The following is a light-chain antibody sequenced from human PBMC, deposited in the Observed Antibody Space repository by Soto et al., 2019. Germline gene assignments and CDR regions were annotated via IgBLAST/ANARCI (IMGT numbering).Light chain of an antibody. V-gene: IGLV1-40*01. Sequence: QSVLTQPPSVSGAPGQRVTISCTGSSSNIGAGYDVHWYQQLPGTAPKLLIHGNSNRPSGVPDRFSGSKSGTSASLAITGLQAEDVADYYCQSYDSSLSAVVFGGGTKLTVL. CDR3: QSYDSSLSAVV. J-gene: IGLJ2*01. CDR1: SSNIGAGYD. CDR2: GNS.